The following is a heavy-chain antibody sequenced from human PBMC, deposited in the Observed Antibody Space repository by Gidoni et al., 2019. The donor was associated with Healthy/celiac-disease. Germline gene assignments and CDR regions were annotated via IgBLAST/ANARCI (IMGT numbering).Heavy chain of an antibody. V-gene: IGHV3-48*01. Sequence: EVQLVESGGGLVQPGGSLRLSCAASEFTFRSYGMNWVRQAPRRGLEWVSSISSSSSSIYDADSVKGRFTISRDNAKNALFLQMNSLRAEDTAVYYCARDRSLQNYDILTGYFTVTAFDIWGQGTVVTVSS. J-gene: IGHJ3*02. CDR1: EFTFRSYG. CDR3: ARDRSLQNYDILTGYFTVTAFDI. CDR2: ISSSSSSI. D-gene: IGHD3-9*01.